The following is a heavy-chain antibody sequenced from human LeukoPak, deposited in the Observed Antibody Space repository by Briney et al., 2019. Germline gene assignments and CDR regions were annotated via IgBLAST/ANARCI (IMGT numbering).Heavy chain of an antibody. Sequence: PGGSLRLSCAASGFTFSDYWMSWMRQAPGKGLEWVSAISGSGGSTYYADSVKGRFTISRDNSKNTLYLQMNSLRAEDTAVYYCAKAPYCSSTSCYGYYYGMDVWGQGTTVTVSS. D-gene: IGHD2-2*01. CDR1: GFTFSDYW. J-gene: IGHJ6*02. V-gene: IGHV3-23*01. CDR3: AKAPYCSSTSCYGYYYGMDV. CDR2: ISGSGGST.